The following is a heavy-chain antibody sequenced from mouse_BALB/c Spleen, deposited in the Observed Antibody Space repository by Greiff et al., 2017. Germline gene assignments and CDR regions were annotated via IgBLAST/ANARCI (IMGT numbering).Heavy chain of an antibody. J-gene: IGHJ4*01. D-gene: IGHD1-2*01. CDR1: GYTFTDYA. V-gene: IGHV1S137*01. CDR3: ASSSTATAMDY. Sequence: VQVVESGAELVRPGVSVKISCKGSGYTFTDYAMHWVKQSHAKSLEWIGVISTYYGDASYNQKFKGKATMTVDKSSSTAYMELARLTSEDSAIYYCASSSTATAMDYWGQGTSVTVSS. CDR2: ISTYYGDA.